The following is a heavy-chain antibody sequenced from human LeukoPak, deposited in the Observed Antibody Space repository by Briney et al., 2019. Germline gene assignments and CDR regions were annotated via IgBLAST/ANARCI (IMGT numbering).Heavy chain of an antibody. D-gene: IGHD3-10*01. CDR3: VRGAPRRWFGESLSGAKYYFDY. Sequence: GGSLRLSCAASGFTVSNNYINWVRQAPGKGLEWVSVIYSGGSTYYADSVKGRFTISRGNSKNTLYLQMDTLRAEDTAVYYCVRGAPRRWFGESLSGAKYYFDYWGQGTLVTVSS. J-gene: IGHJ4*02. V-gene: IGHV3-66*01. CDR1: GFTVSNNY. CDR2: IYSGGST.